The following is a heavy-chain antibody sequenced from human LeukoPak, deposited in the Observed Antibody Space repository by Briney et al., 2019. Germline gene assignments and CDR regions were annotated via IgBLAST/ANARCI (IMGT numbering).Heavy chain of an antibody. D-gene: IGHD3-9*01. CDR1: GYTFTSYA. V-gene: IGHV1-69*13. CDR2: IIPIFGTA. CDR3: ARGATSSLRYFDWSPGAFDI. J-gene: IGHJ3*02. Sequence: ASVKVSCKASGYTFTSYAISWVRQAPGQGLEWMGGIIPIFGTANYAQKFQGRVTITADESTSTAYMELSSLRSEDTAVYYCARGATSSLRYFDWSPGAFDIWGQGTMVTVSS.